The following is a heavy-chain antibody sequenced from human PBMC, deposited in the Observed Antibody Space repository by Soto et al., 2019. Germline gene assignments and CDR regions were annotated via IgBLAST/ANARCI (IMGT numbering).Heavy chain of an antibody. CDR3: ARDLPTYCSGGSCYPYYFDY. J-gene: IGHJ4*02. CDR1: GFTFSSYS. D-gene: IGHD2-15*01. CDR2: ISSSSSTI. V-gene: IGHV3-48*01. Sequence: PGGSLRLSCAASGFTFSSYSMNWVRQAPGKGLEWVSYISSSSSTIYYADSVKGRFTISRDNAKNSLYLQMNSLRAEDTAVYYCARDLPTYCSGGSCYPYYFDYWGQGTLVTVSS.